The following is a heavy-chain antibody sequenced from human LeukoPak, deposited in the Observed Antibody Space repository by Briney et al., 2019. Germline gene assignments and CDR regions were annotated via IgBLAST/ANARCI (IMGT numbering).Heavy chain of an antibody. V-gene: IGHV1-8*02. D-gene: IGHD3-22*01. CDR1: GYTFTGYY. CDR2: MNPNSGDT. CDR3: ARGEWDSSGYYYAY. Sequence: GASVKVSCKASGYTFTGYYMHWVRQATGQGLEWMGWMNPNSGDTGYPQKFQGRVTMTRDTSITTAYMDLRSLRSDDTAVYYCARGEWDSSGYYYAYWGQGTLVTVSS. J-gene: IGHJ4*02.